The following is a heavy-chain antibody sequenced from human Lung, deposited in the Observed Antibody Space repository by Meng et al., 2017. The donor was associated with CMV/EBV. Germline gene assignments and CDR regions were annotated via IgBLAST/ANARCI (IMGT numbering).Heavy chain of an antibody. D-gene: IGHD6-25*01. V-gene: IGHV3-48*03. CDR2: ISMSGSTI. CDR3: ARGEAARDFDS. Sequence: GESLKISCAASGFNFNIYEMSWVRQAPGKGLEWVSYISMSGSTIYYADAVKGRFTISRDNAKNSLYLQMNSLRVEDTALYYCARGEAARDFDSWGQGKRVNGAS. CDR1: GFNFNIYE. J-gene: IGHJ4*02.